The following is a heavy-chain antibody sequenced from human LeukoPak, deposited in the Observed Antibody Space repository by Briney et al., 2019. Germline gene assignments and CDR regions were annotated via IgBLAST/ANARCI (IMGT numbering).Heavy chain of an antibody. CDR2: IYFSGGT. Sequence: SETLSLTCTVSGDSISSSNCYWGWIRQPPGKGLEWIGSIYFSGGTYYNASPKSRVTISVDTSKNQFSLKLSSVTAADTAVYYCARGPYCGGDCYPPYYFDYWGQGTLVTVSS. CDR3: ARGPYCGGDCYPPYYFDY. D-gene: IGHD2-21*02. J-gene: IGHJ4*02. V-gene: IGHV4-39*07. CDR1: GDSISSSNCY.